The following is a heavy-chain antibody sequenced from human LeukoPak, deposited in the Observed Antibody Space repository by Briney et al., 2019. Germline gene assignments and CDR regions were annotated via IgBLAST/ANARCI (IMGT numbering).Heavy chain of an antibody. V-gene: IGHV1-69*01. D-gene: IGHD3-3*01. CDR1: GGTFSSYA. J-gene: IGHJ6*03. CDR3: ARGRVTTIFGVVPPSYMDV. CDR2: IIPIFGTA. Sequence: SVKVSCKASGGTFSSYAISWVRQAPGQGLEWMGGIIPIFGTANYAQKFQGRVTITADQSTSTAYMELRSLRSEDTAVYYCARGRVTTIFGVVPPSYMDVWGKGTTVTVSS.